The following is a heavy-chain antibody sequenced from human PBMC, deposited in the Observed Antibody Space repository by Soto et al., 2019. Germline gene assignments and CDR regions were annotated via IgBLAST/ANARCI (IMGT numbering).Heavy chain of an antibody. CDR3: ARDQSKLGIDFIAVAYTYYYYGMDV. V-gene: IGHV3-30-3*01. J-gene: IGHJ6*02. D-gene: IGHD6-19*01. Sequence: QVQLVESGGGVVQPGRSLRLSCAASGFTFSSYAMHWVRQAPGKGLEWVAVISCDGSNKYYADSVKGRFTISRDNSKNTLYLQMNSLRAEDTAVYYCARDQSKLGIDFIAVAYTYYYYGMDVLGQGTTVTVSS. CDR1: GFTFSSYA. CDR2: ISCDGSNK.